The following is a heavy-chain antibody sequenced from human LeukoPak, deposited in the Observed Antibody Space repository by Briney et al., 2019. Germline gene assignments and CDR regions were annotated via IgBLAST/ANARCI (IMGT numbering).Heavy chain of an antibody. J-gene: IGHJ3*02. Sequence: ASVKVSCKASGYTFTGYYMHWVRQAPGQGLEWMGWINPNSGGTNYAQKVQGWVTMTRDTSISTACMELSRLRSDDTAVYYCARVMNTPRRSGYDLYAFDIWGQGTMVTVSS. CDR1: GYTFTGYY. CDR2: INPNSGGT. D-gene: IGHD5-12*01. V-gene: IGHV1-2*04. CDR3: ARVMNTPRRSGYDLYAFDI.